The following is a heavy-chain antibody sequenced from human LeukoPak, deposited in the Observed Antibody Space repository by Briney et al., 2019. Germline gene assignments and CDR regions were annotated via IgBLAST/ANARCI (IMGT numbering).Heavy chain of an antibody. CDR3: SRVGLWGATWMGGGGVDYFDY. V-gene: IGHV4-34*01. Sequence: PSETLSLTCAVYGGSFSGYYWSWLRQPPGKGLEWIGEINDSGSTNYNPSLKSRVTISVDTSKNQFSLKLSSVTAADTAVNYCSRVGLWGATWMGGGGVDYFDYWGQGTLVTVSS. D-gene: IGHD3-16*01. CDR2: INDSGST. CDR1: GGSFSGYY. J-gene: IGHJ4*02.